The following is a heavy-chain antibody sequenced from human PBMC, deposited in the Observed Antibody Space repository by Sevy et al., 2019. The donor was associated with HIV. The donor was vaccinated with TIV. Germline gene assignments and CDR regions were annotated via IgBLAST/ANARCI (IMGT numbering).Heavy chain of an antibody. CDR3: ARGKSGYGYGLDY. V-gene: IGHV3-23*01. D-gene: IGHD5-18*01. CDR2: LIGGGSRT. CDR1: GFSFSNYA. J-gene: IGHJ4*02. Sequence: GGSLRLSCAASGFSFSNYAMSWVRQAPGKGLEWVSTLIGGGSRTYYADSVTGRFTISRDNSKNTLYLQMNSLRVEDTAVYYCARGKSGYGYGLDYWGQGTLVTVSS.